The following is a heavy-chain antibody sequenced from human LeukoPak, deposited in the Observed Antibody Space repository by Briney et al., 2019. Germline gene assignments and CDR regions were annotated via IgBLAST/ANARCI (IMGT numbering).Heavy chain of an antibody. CDR3: ARDPGTYYYDSSGYRFGY. CDR1: GFTVSSNY. CDR2: IYSGGST. V-gene: IGHV3-66*01. J-gene: IGHJ4*02. Sequence: PGGSLRLSCAASGFTVSSNYMSWVRQAPGKGLEWVSVIYSGGSTYYADSVKGRFTISRDNSKNTLYLQMNSLRAEDTAVYYCARDPGTYYYDSSGYRFGYWGQGTLVTVSS. D-gene: IGHD3-22*01.